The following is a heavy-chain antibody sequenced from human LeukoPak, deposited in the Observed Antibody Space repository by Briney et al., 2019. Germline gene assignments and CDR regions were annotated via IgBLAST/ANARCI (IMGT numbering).Heavy chain of an antibody. CDR3: ARGRGSSTRYLEYFDY. J-gene: IGHJ4*02. V-gene: IGHV4-39*01. CDR1: GGSISSSSYY. CDR2: IYYSGST. D-gene: IGHD2-2*01. Sequence: KPSETLSLTCTVSGGSISSSSYYWGWIRQPPGKGLEWIGSIYYSGSTYYNPSLKSRHTISVDTSKNQFSLKLSSVTAADTAVYYCARGRGSSTRYLEYFDYWGQGTLVTVSS.